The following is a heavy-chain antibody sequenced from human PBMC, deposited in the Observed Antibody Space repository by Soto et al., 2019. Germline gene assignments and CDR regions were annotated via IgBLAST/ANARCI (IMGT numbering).Heavy chain of an antibody. CDR2: IWYDGSDK. Sequence: QVQLVESGGGVVQPGTSVRLSCVASGFAFSSFGMHWVRQAPGKGLEWVAIIWYDGSDKYYGDSVKGRFTISRDNSKNTLFLQMNSLRAEDTAVYHCAFGNLSYYFDYWGQGTPVTVSS. CDR1: GFAFSSFG. V-gene: IGHV3-33*01. CDR3: AFGNLSYYFDY. D-gene: IGHD3-16*01. J-gene: IGHJ4*02.